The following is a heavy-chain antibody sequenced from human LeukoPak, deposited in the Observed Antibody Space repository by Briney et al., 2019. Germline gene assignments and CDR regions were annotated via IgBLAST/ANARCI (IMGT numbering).Heavy chain of an antibody. CDR2: ITGSGSI. Sequence: PGGSLRLSCVASGFTFTSHSLDWVRQAPGKGLEWVSSITGSGSIQYAESVKGRFTISRDNVKNSLYLQMDGLRAEDTAVYYCVRDVIHSYFDIWGQGILVTVSS. CDR3: VRDVIHSYFDI. CDR1: GFTFTSHS. V-gene: IGHV3-21*01. J-gene: IGHJ4*02. D-gene: IGHD2-21*01.